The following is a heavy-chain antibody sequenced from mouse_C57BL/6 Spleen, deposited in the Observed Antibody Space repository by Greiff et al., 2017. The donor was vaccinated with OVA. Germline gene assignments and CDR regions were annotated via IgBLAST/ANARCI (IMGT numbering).Heavy chain of an antibody. CDR3: ARNMITTGHYYAMDY. CDR2: IWSGGST. J-gene: IGHJ4*01. CDR1: GFSLTSYG. D-gene: IGHD2-4*01. V-gene: IGHV2-2*01. Sequence: QVQLKESGPGLVQPSQSLSITCTVSGFSLTSYGVHWVRQSPGKGLEWLGVIWSGGSTDYNAAFISRLSISKDNSKSQVFFKMNSLQADDTAIYYCARNMITTGHYYAMDYWGQGTSVTVSS.